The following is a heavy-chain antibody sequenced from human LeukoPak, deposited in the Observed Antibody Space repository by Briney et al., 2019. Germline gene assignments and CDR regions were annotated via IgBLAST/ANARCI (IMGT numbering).Heavy chain of an antibody. CDR1: GDSTSRYY. Sequence: PETLSLTSIVSGDSTSRYYWSWIRPPPGTGLEWIGNIYNSGSTNYNPSLKSRVTISVDTSKNQFSLRLSSVTTADTAVYYCAKESSSWYRAFDIWGQGTMVTVSS. V-gene: IGHV4-59*01. D-gene: IGHD6-13*01. J-gene: IGHJ3*02. CDR2: IYNSGST. CDR3: AKESSSWYRAFDI.